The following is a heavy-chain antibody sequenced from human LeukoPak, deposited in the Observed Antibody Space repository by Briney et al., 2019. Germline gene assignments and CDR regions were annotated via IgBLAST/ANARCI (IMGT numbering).Heavy chain of an antibody. CDR2: IIPILGIA. V-gene: IGHV1-69*16. CDR3: AREDIMVGATPRDY. Sequence: ASVKVSCKASGGTFSSYTISWVRQAPGRGLEWMGRIIPILGIANYAQKFQGRVTITTDESKSTAYMELSSLRSEDTAVYYCAREDIMVGATPRDYWGQGTLVTVSS. CDR1: GGTFSSYT. D-gene: IGHD1-26*01. J-gene: IGHJ4*02.